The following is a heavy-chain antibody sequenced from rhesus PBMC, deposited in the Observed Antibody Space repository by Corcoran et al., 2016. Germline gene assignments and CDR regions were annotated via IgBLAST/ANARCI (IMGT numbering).Heavy chain of an antibody. J-gene: IGHJ4*01. CDR2: IYGSSGNT. CDR3: ARRWRHFDY. Sequence: QVQLQESGPGVVKPSETLSSPCTVSGYSISMHYDWIWISRPPGKGLEWIGYIYGSSGNTNYNPSLKNRVTISKDTSKNQFSLRLSSVTAADTAVYYCARRWRHFDYWGQGVLVTVSS. CDR1: GYSISMHYD. V-gene: IGHV4-76*01. D-gene: IGHD3-22*01.